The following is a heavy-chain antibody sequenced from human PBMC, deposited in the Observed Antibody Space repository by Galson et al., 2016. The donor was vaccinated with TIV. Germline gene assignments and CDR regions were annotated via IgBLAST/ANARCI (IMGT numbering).Heavy chain of an antibody. V-gene: IGHV3-30*03. CDR2: ISHDGNNK. Sequence: SLRLSCAASGFSFSVYYMNWVRQTPGKGLEWVAIISHDGNNKDFADSVEGRFTISRDSSKNTVFLQMNSLRLEDTAVYYCTRDGRGNWKYVDYFDYWGPGTVVTVSS. CDR3: TRDGRGNWKYVDYFDY. CDR1: GFSFSVYY. J-gene: IGHJ4*02. D-gene: IGHD1-7*01.